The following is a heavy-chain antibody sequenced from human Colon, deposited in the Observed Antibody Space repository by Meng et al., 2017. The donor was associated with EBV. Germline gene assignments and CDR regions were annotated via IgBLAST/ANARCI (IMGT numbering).Heavy chain of an antibody. J-gene: IGHJ4*02. V-gene: IGHV4-31*03. D-gene: IGHD5-24*01. CDR1: GGSISSGGYY. Sequence: QAPLPASGPRLVKPSQTLSLTCTVSGGSISSGGYYWSWIRQHPGKGLEWIGYIYYSGSTYYNPSLKSRVTISIDTSKNQFSLKLSSVTAADTAVYYCARGPSRWLQFSFDYWGQGTLVTASPQ. CDR3: ARGPSRWLQFSFDY. CDR2: IYYSGST.